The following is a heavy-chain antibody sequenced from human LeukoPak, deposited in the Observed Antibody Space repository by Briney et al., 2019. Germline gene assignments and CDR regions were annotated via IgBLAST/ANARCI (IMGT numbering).Heavy chain of an antibody. CDR3: AHRPHSGYDYGETNWFDP. V-gene: IGHV2-5*01. CDR2: IYWNDDK. Sequence: SGPTLVNPTQTLTLTCTFSGFSLSTSGVGVGWIRQPPGKALEWLALIYWNDDKRYSPSLKSRLTITKDTSKNQVVLTMTNVDPVDTATYYCAHRPHSGYDYGETNWFDPWGQGTLVTVSS. D-gene: IGHD5-12*01. CDR1: GFSLSTSGVG. J-gene: IGHJ5*02.